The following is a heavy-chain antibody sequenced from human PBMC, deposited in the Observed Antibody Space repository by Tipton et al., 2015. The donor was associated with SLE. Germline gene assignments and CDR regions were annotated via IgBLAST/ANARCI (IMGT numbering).Heavy chain of an antibody. V-gene: IGHV4-59*01. CDR1: GGSINSYY. CDR2: IYTSGNT. J-gene: IGHJ2*01. Sequence: TLSLTCTVSGGSINSYYWSWIRQPPGKGLEWIGNIYTSGNTNYNPSLKSRVTISVDTSKNQFSLKLSSVTAADTAVYYCARDLRSMTTVTRGFDLWGRGTLVTVSS. D-gene: IGHD4-17*01. CDR3: ARDLRSMTTVTRGFDL.